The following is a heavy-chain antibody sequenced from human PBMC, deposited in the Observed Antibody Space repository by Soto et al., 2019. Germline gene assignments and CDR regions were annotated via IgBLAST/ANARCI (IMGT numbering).Heavy chain of an antibody. D-gene: IGHD2-21*02. J-gene: IGHJ4*02. Sequence: PSETLSLTCIVSGVSVTGYTWSWVRQPADKGLEWIGRVFSSVSATYSPSLKSRVRISMDTPENRISLKLDSVTAADAGVSYCTRDGMTTGDTWGPGTLVTVSS. CDR1: GVSVTGYT. V-gene: IGHV4-4*07. CDR3: TRDGMTTGDT. CDR2: VFSSVSA.